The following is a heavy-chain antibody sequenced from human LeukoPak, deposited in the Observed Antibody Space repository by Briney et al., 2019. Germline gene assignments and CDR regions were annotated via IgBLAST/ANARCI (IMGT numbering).Heavy chain of an antibody. CDR1: GYTFTSYG. CDR3: ARYRGFGEFWGTPPPPYFDY. V-gene: IGHV1-18*01. CDR2: ISAYNGNT. J-gene: IGHJ4*02. Sequence: ASVKVSCKASGYTFTSYGISWVRQAPGQGLEWMGWISAYNGNTNYAQKLQGRVTMTTDTSTSTAYMELRSLRSDDTAVYYCARYRGFGEFWGTPPPPYFDYWGQGTLVTVSS. D-gene: IGHD3-10*01.